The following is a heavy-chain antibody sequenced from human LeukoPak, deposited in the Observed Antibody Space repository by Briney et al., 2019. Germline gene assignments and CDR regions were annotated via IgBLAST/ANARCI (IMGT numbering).Heavy chain of an antibody. CDR2: ISYSGIT. CDR1: GGSISNDF. J-gene: IGHJ5*02. D-gene: IGHD6-13*01. Sequence: KPTETLSLTCTVSGGSISNDFWSWIRQPPGKGLEWIGYISYSGITNYNPSLKSRVTISVDTSKNQFSLRLRSVTAADTAVYFCAGDIAAINTPGSRLDPWGQGTLVTVSS. CDR3: AGDIAAINTPGSRLDP. V-gene: IGHV4-59*08.